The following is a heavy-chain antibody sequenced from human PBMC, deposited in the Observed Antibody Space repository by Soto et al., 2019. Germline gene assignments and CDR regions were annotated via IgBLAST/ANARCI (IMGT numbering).Heavy chain of an antibody. V-gene: IGHV4-59*01. J-gene: IGHJ4*02. CDR1: SGSISSYY. Sequence: SETLSLTCTVSSGSISSYYWSWIRQPPGEGLQWIGYIHYSGSTKYNPSLKSRVTMSVDTSKNKFSLSLNSVTAADTAVYYCARDSVGSGYDWGQGTLVTVSS. CDR2: IHYSGST. D-gene: IGHD5-12*01. CDR3: ARDSVGSGYD.